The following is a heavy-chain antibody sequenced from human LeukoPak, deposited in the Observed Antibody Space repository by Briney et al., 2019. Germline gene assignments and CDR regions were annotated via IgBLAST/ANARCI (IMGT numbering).Heavy chain of an antibody. CDR3: SMFELIVGDP. Sequence: PGGSLRLSCAASGLTFSTFVISWVRQAPGKGLEWVSGISETGGRTYYADPVKGRFTISRDNSKNTVYLQMNSLRVDDTAVYYCSMFELIVGDPWGQGTLVTVSS. CDR1: GLTFSTFV. D-gene: IGHD2-21*01. J-gene: IGHJ5*02. V-gene: IGHV3-23*01. CDR2: ISETGGRT.